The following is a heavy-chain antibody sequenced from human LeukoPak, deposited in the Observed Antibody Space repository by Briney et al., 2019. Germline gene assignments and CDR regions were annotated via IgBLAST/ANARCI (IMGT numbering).Heavy chain of an antibody. CDR1: GGSISSGGYY. V-gene: IGHV4-30-2*01. Sequence: PSETLSLTCTVSGGSISSGGYYWRWIRQPPGKGLEWIGYIYHSGSTYYNPSLKSRVTISVDRSKNQFSLKLSSVTAADTAVYYCALLGNWFDPWGQGTLVTVSS. D-gene: IGHD3-16*01. CDR3: ALLGNWFDP. CDR2: IYHSGST. J-gene: IGHJ5*02.